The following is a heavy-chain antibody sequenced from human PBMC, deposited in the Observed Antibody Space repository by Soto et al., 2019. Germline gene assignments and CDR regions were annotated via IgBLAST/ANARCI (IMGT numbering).Heavy chain of an antibody. CDR3: ARGRREGIRYFDWPLNYYYGMDV. J-gene: IGHJ6*02. CDR2: INHRGST. V-gene: IGHV4-34*01. CDR1: GGSFSGYY. Sequence: QVQLQQWGAGLLKPSETLSLTCAVYGGSFSGYYWSWIRQPPGKGLEWIGEINHRGSTNYNPSLKSRVTISVDTSKNQFSLKLSSVTAADTAVYYCARGRREGIRYFDWPLNYYYGMDVWGQGTTVTVSS. D-gene: IGHD3-9*01.